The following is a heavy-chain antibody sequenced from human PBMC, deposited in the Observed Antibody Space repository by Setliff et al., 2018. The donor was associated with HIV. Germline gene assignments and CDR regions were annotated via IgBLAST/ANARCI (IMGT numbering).Heavy chain of an antibody. CDR1: GGSFSGYY. V-gene: IGHV4-34*01. Sequence: PSETLSLTCAVYGGSFSGYYWSWIRQPPGKGLEWIGEINHSGSTNYNPSLKSRVTISVDTSKNQFSLKLHSVTAADTAVYYCARVDMGYYYDSSGYSHFDHWGQGTLVTVSS. CDR2: INHSGST. CDR3: ARVDMGYYYDSSGYSHFDH. J-gene: IGHJ4*02. D-gene: IGHD3-22*01.